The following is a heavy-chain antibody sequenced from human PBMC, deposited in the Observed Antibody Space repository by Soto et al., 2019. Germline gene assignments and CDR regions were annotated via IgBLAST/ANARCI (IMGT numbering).Heavy chain of an antibody. J-gene: IGHJ5*02. Sequence: PSETLSLTCTVSGASISSSSYYWGWIRQPPGKGLEWIGSIYYSGSTYYNPSLKSRVTISVDTSKNQFSLKLSSVTAADTAVYYCARHLGRGSYVSPWFDPWAQGTLVTVSS. CDR1: GASISSSSYY. CDR2: IYYSGST. V-gene: IGHV4-39*01. CDR3: ARHLGRGSYVSPWFDP. D-gene: IGHD1-26*01.